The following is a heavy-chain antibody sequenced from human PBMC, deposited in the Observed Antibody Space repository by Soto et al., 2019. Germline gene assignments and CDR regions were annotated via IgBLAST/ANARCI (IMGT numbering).Heavy chain of an antibody. V-gene: IGHV1-46*01. D-gene: IGHD5-12*01. J-gene: IGHJ4*02. CDR2: INPSGGST. CDR1: GYTFTSYY. CDR3: ARGGDIVATLD. Sequence: QVQLVQSGAEVKKPGASVKVSCKASGYTFTSYYMHWVRQAPGQGLEWVGIINPSGGSTSYAQKFQGRVTMTRDTCTSIVYMELSSLRSEDTAVYYCARGGDIVATLDWGQGTLVTFSS.